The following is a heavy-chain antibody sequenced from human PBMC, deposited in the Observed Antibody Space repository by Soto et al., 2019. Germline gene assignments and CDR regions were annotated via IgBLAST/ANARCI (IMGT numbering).Heavy chain of an antibody. D-gene: IGHD3-10*01. J-gene: IGHJ5*02. CDR2: ITVKTGNT. CDR1: GFPISEGS. V-gene: IGHV3-48*01. CDR3: ARRSGQTNNWLDP. Sequence: PGGSLRLSCEASGFPISEGSMNWVRRAPGKGLEWLSYITVKTGNTLYADSVKGRFTISRDNSKNTLYLQMNSLRPEDTAVYYCARRSGQTNNWLDPWGQGTLVTVSS.